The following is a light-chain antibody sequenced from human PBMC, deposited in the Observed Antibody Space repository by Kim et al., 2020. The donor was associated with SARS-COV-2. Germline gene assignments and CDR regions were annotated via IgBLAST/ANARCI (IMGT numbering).Light chain of an antibody. Sequence: LSPGERATLSCRASQSISSSYLGWYQQKPGQAPRLLIYGASSRATGIPDRFSGSGSGTDFTLTISRLEPEDFAVYYCQHYRSAPYSFGQGTKLEI. CDR3: QHYRSAPYS. J-gene: IGKJ2*03. CDR2: GAS. V-gene: IGKV3-20*01. CDR1: QSISSSY.